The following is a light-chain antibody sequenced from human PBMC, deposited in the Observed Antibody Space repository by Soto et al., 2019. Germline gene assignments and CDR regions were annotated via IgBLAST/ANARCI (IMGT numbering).Light chain of an antibody. V-gene: IGKV3-20*01. CDR1: QSVSTT. CDR2: GAS. Sequence: EFVLTQSPGTLSLSPGERATLSCRASQSVSTTLAWYQQKPGQAPRLLIFGASSRATGIPDRFSGSGSGTDFTLTITRLEPEDFAVYFCLRYSSSQWTFGQGTKVDIK. CDR3: LRYSSSQWT. J-gene: IGKJ1*01.